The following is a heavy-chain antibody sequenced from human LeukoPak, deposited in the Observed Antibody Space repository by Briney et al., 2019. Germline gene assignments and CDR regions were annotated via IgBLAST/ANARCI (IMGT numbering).Heavy chain of an antibody. CDR1: GGSISSYY. CDR2: IYTSWST. CDR3: ARFTGHYSSSWYVGWFDP. Sequence: SETLSLTCTVSGGSISSYYWSWIRQPAVKRLEWIGRIYTSWSTNYNPSLKSRVTMSVDTSKNQFSLKLSSVTAADTAVYYCARFTGHYSSSWYVGWFDPWGQGTLVTVSS. V-gene: IGHV4-4*07. J-gene: IGHJ5*02. D-gene: IGHD6-13*01.